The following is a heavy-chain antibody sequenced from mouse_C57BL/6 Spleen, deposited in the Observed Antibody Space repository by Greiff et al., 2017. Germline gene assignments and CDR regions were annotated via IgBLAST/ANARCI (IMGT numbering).Heavy chain of an antibody. J-gene: IGHJ2*01. V-gene: IGHV5-17*01. CDR3: ARGGNYQFDY. CDR2: ISSGSSTI. D-gene: IGHD2-1*01. CDR1: GFTFSDYG. Sequence: DVHLVESGGGLVKPGGSLKLSCAASGFTFSDYGMHWVRQAPEKGLEWVAYISSGSSTIYYADTVKGRFTISRDNAKNTLFLQMTSLRSEDTAMYYCARGGNYQFDYWGQGTTLTVSS.